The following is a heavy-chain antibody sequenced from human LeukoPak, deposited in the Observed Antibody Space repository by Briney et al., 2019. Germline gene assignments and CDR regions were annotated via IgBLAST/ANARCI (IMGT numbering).Heavy chain of an antibody. J-gene: IGHJ4*02. CDR2: ISSGGTTI. D-gene: IGHD3-22*01. CDR3: AREDYYEGSGYYRSGDY. V-gene: IGHV3-48*03. Sequence: PGGSLRLSCAASGFTFSSYEMNWVRQAPGKGLEWVSYISSGGTTIYYADSVKGRFTISRDNAKNSLYLQMNSLRAEDTAVYYCAREDYYEGSGYYRSGDYWGQGTLVTVSS. CDR1: GFTFSSYE.